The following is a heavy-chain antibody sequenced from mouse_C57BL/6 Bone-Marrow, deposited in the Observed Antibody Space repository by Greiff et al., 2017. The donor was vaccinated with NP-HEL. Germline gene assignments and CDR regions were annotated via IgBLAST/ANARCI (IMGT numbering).Heavy chain of an antibody. J-gene: IGHJ1*03. CDR1: GYTFTSYW. D-gene: IGHD2-1*01. CDR2: IDPSDSYT. CDR3: ARERAWDGTDLYFDV. V-gene: IGHV1-69*01. Sequence: QVQLQQPGAELVMPGASVKLSCKASGYTFTSYWMHWVKQRPGQGLEWIGEIDPSDSYTNYNQKFKGKATLTVDKSSSTAYMQLSSLTSEDSAVYYCARERAWDGTDLYFDVWGTGTTVTVSS.